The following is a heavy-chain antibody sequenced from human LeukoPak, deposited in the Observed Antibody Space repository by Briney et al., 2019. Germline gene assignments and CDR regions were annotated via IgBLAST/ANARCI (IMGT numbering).Heavy chain of an antibody. J-gene: IGHJ4*02. CDR3: ARASGSSSISRLESSDY. V-gene: IGHV4-34*01. Sequence: NPSETLSLTCTVSGGSISSYYWSWIRQPPGKGLEWIGEINHSGSTNYNPSLKSRVTISVDTSKNQFSLKLSSVTAADTAVYYCARASGSSSISRLESSDYWGQGTLVTVSS. CDR2: INHSGST. D-gene: IGHD3-10*01. CDR1: GGSISSYY.